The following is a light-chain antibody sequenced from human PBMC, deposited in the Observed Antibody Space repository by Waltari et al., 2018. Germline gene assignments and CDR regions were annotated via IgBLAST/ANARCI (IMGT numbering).Light chain of an antibody. CDR1: ILAKTH. J-gene: IGLJ2*01. Sequence: SYELTQPSSVSVSPGQTARLTCPGDILAKTHARWFQQKPGQAPLLVIFQDNLRPSGIPERFSGSSSGTTVTLTISGAHVDDEADYHCYSASDNNLVIFGGGTKLTVL. V-gene: IGLV3-27*01. CDR2: QDN. CDR3: YSASDNNLVI.